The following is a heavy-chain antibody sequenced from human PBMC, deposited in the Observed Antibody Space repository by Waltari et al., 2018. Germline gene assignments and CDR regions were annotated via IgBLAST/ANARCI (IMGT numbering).Heavy chain of an antibody. J-gene: IGHJ5*02. V-gene: IGHV1-69*12. CDR1: GGTFGRFA. CDR2: IIPIFGKP. Sequence: QVQLVQSGAEVKKPGSSVKVSCRASGGTFGRFALSWVRQAPGQGLEWMGGIIPIFGKPNYAQRFQGRLTITADERTSTVFMELTSLTSDDTAIYFCARREIGGPLDPWGQGTLVTVSS. D-gene: IGHD1-1*01. CDR3: ARREIGGPLDP.